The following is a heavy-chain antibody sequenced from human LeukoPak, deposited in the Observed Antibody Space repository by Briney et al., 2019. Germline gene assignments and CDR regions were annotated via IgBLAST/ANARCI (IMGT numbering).Heavy chain of an antibody. CDR1: GGSISSSSYY. CDR3: ASGGLEQPDAFDI. Sequence: KPSETLSLTCTVSGGSISSSSYYWGWIRQPPGKGLEWIGSIYYSGSTYYNPSLKSRVTISVDTSKNQFSLKLSSVTAADTAVYYCASGGLEQPDAFDIWGQGTMVTVSS. V-gene: IGHV4-39*01. D-gene: IGHD1/OR15-1a*01. J-gene: IGHJ3*02. CDR2: IYYSGST.